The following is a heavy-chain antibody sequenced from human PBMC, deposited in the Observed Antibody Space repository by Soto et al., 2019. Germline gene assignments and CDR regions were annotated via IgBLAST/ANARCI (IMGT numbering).Heavy chain of an antibody. J-gene: IGHJ6*02. Sequence: SETLSLTCTVSGGSISSGGYYWSWIRQHPGKGLEWIGYIYYSGSTYYNPSLESRVTISVDTSKNQFSLKLSSVTAADTAVYYCATIAVAGSAYYYYYGMDVWGQGTTVTVSS. D-gene: IGHD6-19*01. CDR2: IYYSGST. CDR3: ATIAVAGSAYYYYYGMDV. CDR1: GGSISSGGYY. V-gene: IGHV4-31*03.